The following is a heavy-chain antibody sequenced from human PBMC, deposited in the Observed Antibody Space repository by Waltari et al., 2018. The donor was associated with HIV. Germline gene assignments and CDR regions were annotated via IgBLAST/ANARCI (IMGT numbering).Heavy chain of an antibody. CDR1: GFTFSNFW. J-gene: IGHJ6*02. CDR3: ASPSIRAGMDV. D-gene: IGHD2-2*02. Sequence: EVQLVESGGGLVQPGGSLRLSCAASGFTFSNFWMSWVRQAPGKVLEWLANIKQDGSEKYYVDSVKGRFTISRDNAKNSLYLQMNSLRAEDTAVYYCASPSIRAGMDVWGQGTTVTVSS. CDR2: IKQDGSEK. V-gene: IGHV3-7*01.